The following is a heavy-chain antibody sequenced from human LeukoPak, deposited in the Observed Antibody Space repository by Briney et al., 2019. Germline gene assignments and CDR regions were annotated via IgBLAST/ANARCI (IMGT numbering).Heavy chain of an antibody. CDR1: GGSIGSDGYY. J-gene: IGHJ4*02. CDR2: IYYSGSA. Sequence: PSETLSLTCTVSGGSIGSDGYYWNWIRHHPGKGLEWIGYIYYSGSASYNPSLKSRLSISVDTSKNQFSLRLTSVTAADTAVYYCARGRYYGFSGDYWGQGTLVTVSS. D-gene: IGHD3-10*01. CDR3: ARGRYYGFSGDY. V-gene: IGHV4-31*03.